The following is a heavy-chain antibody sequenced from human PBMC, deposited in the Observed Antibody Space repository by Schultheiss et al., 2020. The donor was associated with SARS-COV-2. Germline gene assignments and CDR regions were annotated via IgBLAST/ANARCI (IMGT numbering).Heavy chain of an antibody. D-gene: IGHD2-15*01. Sequence: SETLSLTCTVSGGSISSGSYYWSWIRQPAGKGLEWIGRIYTSGSTNYNPSLKSRVTMSVDTSKNQFSLKLSSVTAADTAVYYCARRSLGYCSGGSCYSFYYYYMDVWGKGTTVTVSS. CDR2: IYTSGST. CDR1: GGSISSGSYY. CDR3: ARRSLGYCSGGSCYSFYYYYMDV. J-gene: IGHJ6*03. V-gene: IGHV4-61*02.